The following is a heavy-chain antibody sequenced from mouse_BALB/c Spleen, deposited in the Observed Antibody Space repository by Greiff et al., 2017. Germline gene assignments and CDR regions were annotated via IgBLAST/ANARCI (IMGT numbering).Heavy chain of an antibody. V-gene: IGHV14-1*02. CDR1: GFNINDYY. D-gene: IGHD1-1*01. CDR2: IDPENGNT. J-gene: IGHJ2*01. CDR3: ASHYCGSSHYFDY. Sequence: EVHLVESGAELVRPGALVKLSCKASGFNINDYYMHWVKQRPEQGLEWIGWIDPENGNTIYDPKFQGKASITADTSSNTAYLQLSSLTSEDTAVYYCASHYCGSSHYFDYWGQGTTVTVSS.